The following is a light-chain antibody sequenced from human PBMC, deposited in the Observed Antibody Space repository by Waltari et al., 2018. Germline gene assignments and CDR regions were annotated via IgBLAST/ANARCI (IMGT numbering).Light chain of an antibody. CDR2: AVS. J-gene: IGKJ1*01. V-gene: IGKV3-20*01. CDR1: QSVSRY. CDR3: QKYDRLPAT. Sequence: SCRSCQSVSRYLVWYQQKPGQAPRLLIYAVSIRATGIPDRFSGSGSGTDFSLTISRLEPEDFAVYYCQKYDRLPATFGQGTKVEIK.